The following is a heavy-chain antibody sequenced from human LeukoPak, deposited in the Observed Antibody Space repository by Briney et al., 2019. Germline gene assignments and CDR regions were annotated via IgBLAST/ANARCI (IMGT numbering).Heavy chain of an antibody. CDR1: GFTFSSYS. CDR3: AKGRYYDSSGYIDY. D-gene: IGHD3-22*01. J-gene: IGHJ4*02. CDR2: ISSSSSTI. V-gene: IGHV3-48*01. Sequence: GGSLRLSCAASGFTFSSYSMNWVRQAPGKGLEWVSYISSSSSTIYYTDSVKGRFTISRDNSKNTLYLQMNSLRAEDTAVYYCAKGRYYDSSGYIDYWGQGTLVTVSS.